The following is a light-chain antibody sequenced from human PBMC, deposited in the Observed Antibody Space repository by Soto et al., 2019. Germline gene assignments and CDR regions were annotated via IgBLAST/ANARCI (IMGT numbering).Light chain of an antibody. J-gene: IGLJ2*01. CDR2: DNN. CDR1: SSNIGNNY. CDR3: GTWDSSLSAEV. V-gene: IGLV1-51*01. Sequence: QSVLTQPPSVSAAPGQKVTISCSGSSSNIGNNYVSWYQQLPGTAPKLLIYDNNKRPSGIPDRFSGSKSGTSATLGITGLQTGDAADYYCGTWDSSLSAEVFGGGTQLTVL.